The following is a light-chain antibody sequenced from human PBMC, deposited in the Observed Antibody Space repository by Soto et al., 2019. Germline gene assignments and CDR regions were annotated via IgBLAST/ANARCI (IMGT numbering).Light chain of an antibody. CDR3: QQYNSYSWT. CDR1: QSISSW. J-gene: IGKJ1*01. V-gene: IGKV1-5*01. Sequence: DIQMTQSPSTLSASVGDRVTITCRAGQSISSWLAWYQQKPGEAPKLLIYDASSLDSGVPSRFSGSGSGTEFTLTISSLQPDDFATYYCQQYNSYSWTFGQGTKVEIK. CDR2: DAS.